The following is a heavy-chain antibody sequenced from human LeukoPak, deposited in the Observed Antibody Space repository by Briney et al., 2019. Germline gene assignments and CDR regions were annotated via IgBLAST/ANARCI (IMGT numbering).Heavy chain of an antibody. CDR1: GGSISSYY. CDR2: IYYSGST. CDR3: ARAPLRYFDWLLGEGWFDP. D-gene: IGHD3-9*01. Sequence: SETLSLTCTVSGGSISSYYWSWIRQPPGKGLEWIGYIYYSGSTNYNPSLKSRVTISVDTSKNQFSLKLSSVTAADTAVYYCARAPLRYFDWLLGEGWFDPWGQGTLVTVSS. J-gene: IGHJ5*02. V-gene: IGHV4-59*01.